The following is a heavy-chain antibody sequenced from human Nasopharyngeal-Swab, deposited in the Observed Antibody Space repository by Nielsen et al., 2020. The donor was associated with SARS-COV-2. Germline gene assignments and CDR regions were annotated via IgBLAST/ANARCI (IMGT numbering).Heavy chain of an antibody. CDR2: IIPILGIA. CDR1: GGTFSSYA. D-gene: IGHD6-19*01. J-gene: IGHJ6*03. Sequence: SVKVSCKASGGTFSSYAISWVRQAPGQGLEWMGGIIPILGIANYAQKFQGRVTITADKSTGTAYMGLSSLRSEDTAVYYCARGIAVAGFGSYYYYYYMDVWGKGTTVTVSS. CDR3: ARGIAVAGFGSYYYYYYMDV. V-gene: IGHV1-69*10.